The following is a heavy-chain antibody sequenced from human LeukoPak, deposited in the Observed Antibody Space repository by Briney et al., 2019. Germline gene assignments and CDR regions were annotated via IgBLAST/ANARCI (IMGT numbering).Heavy chain of an antibody. CDR1: GGTFSSYA. CDR3: ARDGDYSRAFDI. V-gene: IGHV1-69*13. D-gene: IGHD2-15*01. Sequence: SVKVSCKASGGTFSSYAISWVRQAPGQGLEWMGGIVPIFGTANYAQKFQGRVTITADESTSTAYMALSSLRSEDTAVYYCARDGDYSRAFDIWGQGTMVTVSS. J-gene: IGHJ3*02. CDR2: IVPIFGTA.